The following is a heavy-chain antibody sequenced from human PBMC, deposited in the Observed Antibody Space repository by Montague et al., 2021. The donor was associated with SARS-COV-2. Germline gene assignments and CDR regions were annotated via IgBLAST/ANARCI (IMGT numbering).Heavy chain of an antibody. CDR2: ISYDGSNK. CDR3: ARAAQKQYVLLWFGELLHDAFDI. CDR1: GFTVSSYA. D-gene: IGHD3-10*01. J-gene: IGHJ3*02. V-gene: IGHV3-30-3*01. Sequence: SLRLSCAASGFTVSSYAMHWVRQAPGKGLEWVAVISYDGSNKYYXDSVKGRFTISRDNSKNTLYLQMNSLRAEDTAVYHCARAAQKQYVLLWFGELLHDAFDIWGQGTMVTVSS.